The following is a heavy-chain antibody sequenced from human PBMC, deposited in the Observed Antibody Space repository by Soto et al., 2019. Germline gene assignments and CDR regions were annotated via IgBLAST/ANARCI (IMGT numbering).Heavy chain of an antibody. J-gene: IGHJ5*02. CDR3: ARDLTIGGFFHR. V-gene: IGHV4-59*01. D-gene: IGHD3-10*01. CDR1: GGSITSYY. Sequence: CLTCTVAGGSITSYYWTWIRQPPGKELERIGYIYYTGRTNCNPSLKSRVTMSVDTSKNQFSLRLSSVTAADTAIYYCARDLTIGGFFHRWGRGTRLTVSS. CDR2: IYYTGRT.